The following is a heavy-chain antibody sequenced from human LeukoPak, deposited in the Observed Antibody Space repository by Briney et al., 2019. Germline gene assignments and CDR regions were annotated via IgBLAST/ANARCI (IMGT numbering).Heavy chain of an antibody. CDR2: IFYSGST. Sequence: SETLSLTCTVSGGSISSYYWSWIRQPPGKVLEWIGYIFYSGSTNYNPSLKSRVTISVDTSKNQFSLKLSSVTAADTAVYYCARDQEDGQWLGNWFDPWGQGTLVTVSS. CDR1: GGSISSYY. J-gene: IGHJ5*02. D-gene: IGHD6-19*01. V-gene: IGHV4-59*01. CDR3: ARDQEDGQWLGNWFDP.